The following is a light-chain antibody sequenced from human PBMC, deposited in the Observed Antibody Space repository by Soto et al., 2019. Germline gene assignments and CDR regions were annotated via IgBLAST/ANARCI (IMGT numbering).Light chain of an antibody. CDR2: DVS. CDR3: SSYTSSSTYV. CDR1: ISDVGGYNY. V-gene: IGLV2-14*03. J-gene: IGLJ1*01. Sequence: QSALTQPASVSGSPGQSITISCTGTISDVGGYNYVSWYQQHTGKAPKLMIFDVSNRPSGVSNRFSGSKSGYTASLTISGLQAEDEADYYCSSYTSSSTYVFGTGTKVTV.